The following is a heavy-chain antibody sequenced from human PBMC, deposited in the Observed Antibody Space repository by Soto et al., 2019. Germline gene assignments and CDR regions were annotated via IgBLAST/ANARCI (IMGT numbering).Heavy chain of an antibody. CDR3: ARVTMIVVVRSPPDAFDI. V-gene: IGHV4-31*03. Sequence: SETLSLTCTVSGGSISSGGHYWSWIRQHPGKGLEWIGYIYYSGSTYYNPSLKSRVTISVDTSKNQFSLKLSSVTAADTAVYYCARVTMIVVVRSPPDAFDIWGQGTMVTVSS. CDR2: IYYSGST. CDR1: GGSISSGGHY. D-gene: IGHD3-22*01. J-gene: IGHJ3*02.